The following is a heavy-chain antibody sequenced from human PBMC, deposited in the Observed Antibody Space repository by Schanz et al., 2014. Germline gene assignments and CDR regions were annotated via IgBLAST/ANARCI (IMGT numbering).Heavy chain of an antibody. CDR1: GFIFNDYY. Sequence: QVQLVESGGGLVKPGGSLRLSCAASGFIFNDYYMNWIRQAPGKGLEWVSYISHNTFYTDYADSVKGRFTISRDNAKNSVYLQMNTLRAEDTAIYFCARDVYRSGRPFDLWGQGTLVTVSS. D-gene: IGHD5-18*01. J-gene: IGHJ5*02. V-gene: IGHV3-11*06. CDR3: ARDVYRSGRPFDL. CDR2: ISHNTFYT.